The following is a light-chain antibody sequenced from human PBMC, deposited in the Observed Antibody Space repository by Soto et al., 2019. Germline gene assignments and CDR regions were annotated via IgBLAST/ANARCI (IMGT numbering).Light chain of an antibody. Sequence: DIQLTQSPSFLSASVGDRVTITCRASQDISRSLAWFQQKPGKAPNILIYGRYTLQSGVPSRFSGSGSGTEFTLTISSLQPEDFATYYCQQFSSYPLTFGEGTKVEIK. CDR3: QQFSSYPLT. J-gene: IGKJ4*01. CDR2: GRY. V-gene: IGKV1-9*01. CDR1: QDISRS.